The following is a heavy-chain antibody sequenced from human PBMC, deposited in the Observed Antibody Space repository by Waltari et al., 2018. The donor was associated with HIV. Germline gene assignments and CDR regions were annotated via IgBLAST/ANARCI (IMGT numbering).Heavy chain of an antibody. Sequence: EVQLVESGGGLVQPGGSLRLSCAASGFTFTNYAMNWVRQAPGKGVEWVSASRGRGGSTYYADSVKGRFTISRDNSKNTLYLQMNSLRAEDTALYYCAKDDSTGSSGYYPFHYWGQGTLITVSS. D-gene: IGHD3-22*01. CDR3: AKDDSTGSSGYYPFHY. CDR1: GFTFTNYA. CDR2: SRGRGGST. J-gene: IGHJ4*02. V-gene: IGHV3-23*04.